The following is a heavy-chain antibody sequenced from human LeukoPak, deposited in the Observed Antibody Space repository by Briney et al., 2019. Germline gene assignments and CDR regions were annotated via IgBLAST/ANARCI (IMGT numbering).Heavy chain of an antibody. J-gene: IGHJ4*02. CDR2: IYHSGST. D-gene: IGHD2-21*02. CDR3: ARDQAYCGGDCYSDF. V-gene: IGHV4-34*01. Sequence: NPSETLSLTCAVYGGSFSGYYWSWIRQPPGKGLEWIGSIYHSGSTDYNPSLKSRVTISVDTSKNQFSLKLRSVTAADTAVYYCARDQAYCGGDCYSDFWGQGTLVTVSS. CDR1: GGSFSGYY.